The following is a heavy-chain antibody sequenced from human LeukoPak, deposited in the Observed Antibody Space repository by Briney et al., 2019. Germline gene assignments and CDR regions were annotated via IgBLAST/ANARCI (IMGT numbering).Heavy chain of an antibody. Sequence: GGSLRLSCAASGFTFSSYGMSWVRQAPGKGLEWVSAISGSGGSTYYADSVKGRFTISRDNSKNTLYLQMNSLRAEDTAVYYCAKDTNRGYYDSSGYWNYWGQGTLVTVSS. CDR1: GFTFSSYG. D-gene: IGHD3-22*01. J-gene: IGHJ4*02. CDR2: ISGSGGST. V-gene: IGHV3-23*01. CDR3: AKDTNRGYYDSSGYWNY.